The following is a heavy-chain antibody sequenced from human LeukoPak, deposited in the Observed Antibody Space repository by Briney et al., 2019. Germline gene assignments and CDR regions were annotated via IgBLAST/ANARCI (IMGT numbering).Heavy chain of an antibody. J-gene: IGHJ3*02. CDR1: GGSLSGYY. CDR2: IKHSGST. Sequence: SETLSLTCVVYGGSLSGYYWSWLRQPPGRGLGWMGEIKHSGSTNYNPSLKSRVTISVDTSKNQSSLKLNSVTAADRAVYYCVRGWATVTTTVAFDIWGQGTMVTVSS. V-gene: IGHV4-34*01. D-gene: IGHD4-17*01. CDR3: VRGWATVTTTVAFDI.